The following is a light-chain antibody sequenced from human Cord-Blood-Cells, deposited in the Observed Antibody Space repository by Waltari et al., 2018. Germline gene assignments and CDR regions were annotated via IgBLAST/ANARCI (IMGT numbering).Light chain of an antibody. V-gene: IGLV2-11*01. CDR1: SSDVGGYNY. CDR2: DVG. CDR3: CSYAGSYTWV. Sequence: QSALTQPRSVSGSPGQSVTISCTGTSSDVGGYNYVSWYQQHPGKAPKLLIYDVGKRPAGFPVCFSGSKSDNTASLTISGLQAEDEADYYCCSYAGSYTWVFGGGTKLTVL. J-gene: IGLJ3*02.